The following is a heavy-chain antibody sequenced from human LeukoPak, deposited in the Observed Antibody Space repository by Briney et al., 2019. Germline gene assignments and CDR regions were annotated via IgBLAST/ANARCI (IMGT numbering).Heavy chain of an antibody. V-gene: IGHV1-24*01. CDR3: AAIGYSYGSYYFDY. CDR1: GYTLTELS. Sequence: ASVEVSCKVSGYTLTELSMHWVRQAPGKGLEWMGGFDPEDGETIYAQKFQGRVTMTEDTSTDTAYMELSSLRSEDTAVYYCAAIGYSYGSYYFDYWGRGTLVTVSS. CDR2: FDPEDGET. J-gene: IGHJ4*02. D-gene: IGHD5-18*01.